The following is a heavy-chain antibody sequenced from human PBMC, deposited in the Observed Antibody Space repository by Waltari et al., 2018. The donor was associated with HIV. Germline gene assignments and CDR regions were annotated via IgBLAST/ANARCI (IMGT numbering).Heavy chain of an antibody. J-gene: IGHJ4*02. V-gene: IGHV4-31*03. D-gene: IGHD1-7*01. CDR1: GCSIRSCGYY. CDR2: IYYSGST. CDR3: ARESITGTTFGY. Sequence: QVQLQESGPGLVKPSQTLSLTCTVSGCSIRSCGYYWRWIRQHPGKGLKWIGYIYYSGSTYYNPSLKSRVTISVDTSKNQFSLKLSSVTAADTAVYYCARESITGTTFGYWGQGTLVTVSS.